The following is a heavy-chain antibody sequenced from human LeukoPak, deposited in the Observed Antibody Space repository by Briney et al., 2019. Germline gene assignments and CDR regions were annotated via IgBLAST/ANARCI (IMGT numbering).Heavy chain of an antibody. Sequence: PGGSLRLSCAASGFTVFNYWMSWVRQPPGKGLEWIGEINHSGSTNYNPSLKSRVTISVDTSKNQFSLKLSSVTAADTAVYYCARLLIYYGSGSYYNEPSPRNWFDPWGQGTLVTVSS. CDR2: INHSGST. J-gene: IGHJ5*02. CDR1: GFTVFNYW. D-gene: IGHD3-10*01. CDR3: ARLLIYYGSGSYYNEPSPRNWFDP. V-gene: IGHV4-34*01.